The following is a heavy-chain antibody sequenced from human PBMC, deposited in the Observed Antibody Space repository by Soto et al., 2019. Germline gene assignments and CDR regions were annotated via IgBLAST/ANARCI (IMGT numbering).Heavy chain of an antibody. D-gene: IGHD2-21*02. J-gene: IGHJ3*01. CDR3: AQALGLYCGGDCFDAFDV. CDR1: GLTFNSYA. V-gene: IGHV3-23*01. Sequence: EVQLLESGGGLVQPGGSLRLSCAASGLTFNSYAMTWVRQAPGRGLEWVSGVDGSGFTSYHADSVEGQFTISRDNSKNTPYLQMNSLRAEDTAVYYCAQALGLYCGGDCFDAFDVWGQGAMVSVSS. CDR2: VDGSGFTS.